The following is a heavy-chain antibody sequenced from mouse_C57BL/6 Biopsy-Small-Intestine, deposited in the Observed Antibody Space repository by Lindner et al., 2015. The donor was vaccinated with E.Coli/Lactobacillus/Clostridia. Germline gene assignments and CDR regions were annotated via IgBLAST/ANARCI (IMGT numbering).Heavy chain of an antibody. CDR2: ISSGSSTI. D-gene: IGHD1-1*01. V-gene: IGHV5-17*01. CDR3: ARYYYGSRYYYAMDY. CDR1: GFTFSDYG. Sequence: VQLQESWGGLVKPGGSLKLSCAASGFTFSDYGMHWVRQAPEKGLEWVAYISSGSSTIYYADTVKGRFTISRDNAKNTLFLQMTSLRSEDTAMYYCARYYYGSRYYYAMDYWGQGTSVTVSS. J-gene: IGHJ4*01.